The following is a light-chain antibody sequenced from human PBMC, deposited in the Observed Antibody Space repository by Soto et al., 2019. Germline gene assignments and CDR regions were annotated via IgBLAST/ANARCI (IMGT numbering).Light chain of an antibody. Sequence: QSALTQPASVSGSPGQSIAISCTGTSSDVGGYNYVSWYQQHPGKAPKLVIYAVTNRPSGVSDRFSGSKSGNTASLTISGLQAEDEADYYCISYTDRQSYLFGTGTKLTVL. CDR1: SSDVGGYNY. V-gene: IGLV2-14*01. CDR3: ISYTDRQSYL. J-gene: IGLJ1*01. CDR2: AVT.